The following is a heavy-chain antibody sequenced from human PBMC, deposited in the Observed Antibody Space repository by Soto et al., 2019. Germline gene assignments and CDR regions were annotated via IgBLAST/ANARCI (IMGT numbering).Heavy chain of an antibody. V-gene: IGHV3-23*01. CDR3: AKGGQSSWVNMEV. CDR1: GFTFRSYS. CDR2: ISGSADST. D-gene: IGHD2-2*01. Sequence: EVQMLESGGGLVQPGGSLRLSCVASGFTFRSYSTNWVRQAPGKGLEWVSTISGSADSTYYADSVKGRFTISRDNSKNTLSLQMNSLRAEDTAVYYCAKGGQSSWVNMEVWGQGTTVIVSS. J-gene: IGHJ6*02.